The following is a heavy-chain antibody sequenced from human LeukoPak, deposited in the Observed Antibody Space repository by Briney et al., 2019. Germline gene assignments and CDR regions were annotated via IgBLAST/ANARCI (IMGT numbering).Heavy chain of an antibody. CDR3: AKGNSGSHRRGALDV. CDR1: GLNFDDYA. CDR2: ISWNSDNT. V-gene: IGHV3-9*03. Sequence: PGGSLRPSCAASGLNFDDYAMHWVRQAPGKGLEWVSGISWNSDNTVYADSVKGRFTVSRENAKNSLSLQLNSLRPEDMALYCCAKGNSGSHRRGALDVWGQGTLVIVSS. J-gene: IGHJ3*01. D-gene: IGHD6-19*01.